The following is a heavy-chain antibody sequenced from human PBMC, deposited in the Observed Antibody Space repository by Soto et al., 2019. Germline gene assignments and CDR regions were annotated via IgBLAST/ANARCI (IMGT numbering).Heavy chain of an antibody. CDR3: ARDGGRGWDLDN. V-gene: IGHV3-11*01. CDR2: ISGSGKTI. J-gene: IGHJ4*02. CDR1: GFTFRVYY. D-gene: IGHD3-16*01. Sequence: QVQLVESGGGLVRPGGSLRLSCAASGFTFRVYYMSWIRQAPGKGLEWVSHISGSGKTIYYADSVNGRFSISRENAEKSLYLQMNSLRGEDTAVYYCARDGGRGWDLDNWCEGTMVTVSS.